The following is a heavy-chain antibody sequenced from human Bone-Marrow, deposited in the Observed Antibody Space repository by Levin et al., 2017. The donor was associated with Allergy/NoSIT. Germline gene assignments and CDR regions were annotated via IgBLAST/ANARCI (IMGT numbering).Heavy chain of an antibody. D-gene: IGHD6-19*01. CDR1: GFTFSSYG. CDR2: ISYDGRSQ. V-gene: IGHV3-30*18. CDR3: AKERKMAVAGIDRAFEY. J-gene: IGHJ4*02. Sequence: PGGSLRLSCEASGFTFSSYGMNWVRQAPGKGLEWVAFISYDGRSQNYADSVKGRFTVSRDNSRNTLYLQMNSLRAEDTALYYCAKERKMAVAGIDRAFEYWGQGTAVTVSS.